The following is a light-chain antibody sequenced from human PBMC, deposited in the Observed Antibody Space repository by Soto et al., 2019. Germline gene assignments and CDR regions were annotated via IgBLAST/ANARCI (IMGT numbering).Light chain of an antibody. CDR1: ERVHRN. V-gene: IGKV3-15*01. CDR3: QHYSNWPPT. CDR2: YAS. J-gene: IGKJ3*01. Sequence: EVVMTQSPATLSASPGERVTLSCRASERVHRNLAWYHQKPGQGPSLLIYYASTRATGVPDRFTGSGSGTEFTLTISSLQSEDFGIYHCQHYSNWPPTFGPGTKVEI.